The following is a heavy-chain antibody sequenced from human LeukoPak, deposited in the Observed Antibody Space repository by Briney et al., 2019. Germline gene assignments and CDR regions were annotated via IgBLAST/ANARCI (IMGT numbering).Heavy chain of an antibody. CDR1: GGSISSRHHY. V-gene: IGHV4-39*01. D-gene: IGHD3-22*01. Sequence: SDTLSLTCTVSGGSISSRHHYWGWIRQPPGKGLEWIGNVYYRGNTYYNPSLKSRVTISVDTSKSQFSLKLSSVTAADSAVYYCARLDNSGYYTLDYWGQGTLVAISS. J-gene: IGHJ4*02. CDR3: ARLDNSGYYTLDY. CDR2: VYYRGNT.